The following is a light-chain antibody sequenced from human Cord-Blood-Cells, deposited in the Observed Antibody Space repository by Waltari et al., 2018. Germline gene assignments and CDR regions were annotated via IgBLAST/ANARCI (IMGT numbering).Light chain of an antibody. J-gene: IGKJ5*01. Sequence: EIVMTQSPATLSVSSGERATLSCRASQSVSSNLAWYQQKPGQAHRLLLYGASTRATGIPARFSGSGSGTEFTLTISSLQSEDFAVYDCQQYNNWPPITFGQGTRLEIK. CDR1: QSVSSN. V-gene: IGKV3-15*01. CDR2: GAS. CDR3: QQYNNWPPIT.